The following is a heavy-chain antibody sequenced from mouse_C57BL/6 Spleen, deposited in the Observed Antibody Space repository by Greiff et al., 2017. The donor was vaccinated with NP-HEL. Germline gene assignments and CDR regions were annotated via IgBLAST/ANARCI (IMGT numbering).Heavy chain of an antibody. J-gene: IGHJ1*03. CDR2: ISSGGDYI. V-gene: IGHV5-9-1*02. Sequence: EVMLVESGEGLVKPGGSLKLSCAASGFTFSSYAMSWVRQTPEKRLEWVAYISSGGDYIYYADTVKGRFTISRDNARNTLYLQMSSLKSEDTAMYYCTRGGGWDWYFDVWGTGTTVTVSS. CDR1: GFTFSSYA. D-gene: IGHD3-3*01. CDR3: TRGGGWDWYFDV.